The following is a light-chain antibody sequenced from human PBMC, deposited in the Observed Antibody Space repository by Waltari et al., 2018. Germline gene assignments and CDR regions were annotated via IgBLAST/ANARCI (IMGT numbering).Light chain of an antibody. CDR2: INWDGSH. V-gene: IGLV4-69*02. CDR1: SGHSSNV. Sequence: QLVLTQSPSASASLGASVKLTCTLSSGHSSNVVAWLQQRPGKGPRYWRKINWDGSHSKGDEIPDRFSGSSSGAERYLTISSLQSEDEADYFCQTGGHGTWVFGGGTKLTVL. CDR3: QTGGHGTWV. J-gene: IGLJ3*02.